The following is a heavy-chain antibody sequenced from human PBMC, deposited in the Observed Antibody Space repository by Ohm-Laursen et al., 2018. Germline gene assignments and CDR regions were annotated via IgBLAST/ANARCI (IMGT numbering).Heavy chain of an antibody. CDR3: ARRDITKAFNI. Sequence: GTLSLTCTVSGGSISGYYWSWIRQTAGKGLEWIGRIHSSGSTNYNPSLQSRVTMSEDTSKNQFSLRLSSVTAADTAVYFCARRDITKAFNIWGQGTLVTVPS. J-gene: IGHJ3*02. CDR2: IHSSGST. V-gene: IGHV4-4*07. CDR1: GGSISGYY. D-gene: IGHD2-21*02.